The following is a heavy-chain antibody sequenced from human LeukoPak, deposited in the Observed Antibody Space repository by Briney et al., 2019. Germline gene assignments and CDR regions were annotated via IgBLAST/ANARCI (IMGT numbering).Heavy chain of an antibody. CDR2: ISSSSSYT. Sequence: PGGSLRLSCAASGFTFSDYYMSWIRQAPGKGLEWVSYISSSSSYTNYADSVKGRFTISRDNAKNSLYLQMNSLRAEDTAVYYCARDRSRTVGATNFDYWGQGTLVTVSS. J-gene: IGHJ4*02. CDR1: GFTFSDYY. D-gene: IGHD1-26*01. CDR3: ARDRSRTVGATNFDY. V-gene: IGHV3-11*06.